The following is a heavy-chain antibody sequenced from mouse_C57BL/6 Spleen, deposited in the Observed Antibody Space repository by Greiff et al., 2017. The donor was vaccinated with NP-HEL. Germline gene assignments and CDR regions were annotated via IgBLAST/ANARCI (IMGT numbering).Heavy chain of an antibody. D-gene: IGHD1-1*01. J-gene: IGHJ4*01. CDR1: GYAFSSSW. Sequence: QVQLQQSGPELVKPGASVKISCKASGYAFSSSWMNWVKQRPGKGLEWIGRIYPGDGDTNYNGKFKGKATLTADKSSSTAYMQLSSLTSEDSAVYFCARGTTTVVAYYAMDYWGQGTSVTVSS. V-gene: IGHV1-82*01. CDR3: ARGTTTVVAYYAMDY. CDR2: IYPGDGDT.